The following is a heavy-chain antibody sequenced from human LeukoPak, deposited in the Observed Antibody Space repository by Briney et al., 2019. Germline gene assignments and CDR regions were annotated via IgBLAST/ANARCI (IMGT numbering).Heavy chain of an antibody. CDR1: GFTFSSYG. CDR3: ASTLGVTGSYYKNAFDI. V-gene: IGHV3-23*01. D-gene: IGHD1-26*01. Sequence: PGGTLRLSCAASGFTFSSYGMSWVRQAPGKGLEWVSAISGSGGSTYYADSVKGRFTISRDNSKNTLYLQMNSLRAEDTAVYYCASTLGVTGSYYKNAFDIWGQGTMVTVSS. J-gene: IGHJ3*02. CDR2: ISGSGGST.